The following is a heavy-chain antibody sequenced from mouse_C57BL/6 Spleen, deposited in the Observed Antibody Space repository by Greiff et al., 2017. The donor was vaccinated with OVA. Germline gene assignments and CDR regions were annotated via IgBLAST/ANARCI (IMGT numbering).Heavy chain of an antibody. V-gene: IGHV3-8*01. J-gene: IGHJ2*01. Sequence: EVKLMESGPGLAKPSQTLSLSCSVTGYSITSDYWNWIRKFPGNKLEYMGYISYSGSTYYNPSLKSRISITRDTSTNQYYLQLNSVTTEDTATYYCARYLGDYYGSSHYFDYWGQGTTLTVSS. CDR2: ISYSGST. CDR3: ARYLGDYYGSSHYFDY. D-gene: IGHD1-1*01. CDR1: GYSITSDY.